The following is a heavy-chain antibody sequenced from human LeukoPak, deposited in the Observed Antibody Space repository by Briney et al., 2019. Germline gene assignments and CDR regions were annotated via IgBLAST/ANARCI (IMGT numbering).Heavy chain of an antibody. CDR1: GFTFSDYY. CDR2: ISSSGSTM. D-gene: IGHD2-2*01. Sequence: GGSLRLSCAASGFTFSDYYMSWIRQAPGKGLEWVSYISSSGSTMYYADSVKGRFTISRDNAKNSLYLQMNSLRAEDTAVYYCATTYRYCSSTSCYGSLAFDIWGQGTMVTVSS. V-gene: IGHV3-11*01. J-gene: IGHJ3*02. CDR3: ATTYRYCSSTSCYGSLAFDI.